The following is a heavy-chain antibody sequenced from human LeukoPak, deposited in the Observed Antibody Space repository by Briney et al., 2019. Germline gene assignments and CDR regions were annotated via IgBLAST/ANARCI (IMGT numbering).Heavy chain of an antibody. CDR3: AVYGDLPYIDY. V-gene: IGHV3-23*01. J-gene: IGHJ4*02. Sequence: GGSLRLSCAASGFTFSSYGMSWVRQAPGKGLEWVSAISGSGGSTYYAGSVKGRFTISRDNSKNTLYLQMNSLRAEDTAVYYCAVYGDLPYIDYWGQGTLVTVSS. D-gene: IGHD4-17*01. CDR2: ISGSGGST. CDR1: GFTFSSYG.